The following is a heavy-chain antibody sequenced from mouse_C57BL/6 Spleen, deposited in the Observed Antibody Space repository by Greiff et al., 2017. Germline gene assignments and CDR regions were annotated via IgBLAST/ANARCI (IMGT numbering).Heavy chain of an antibody. V-gene: IGHV1-19*01. J-gene: IGHJ4*01. D-gene: IGHD3-2*02. CDR2: INPYHGGT. CDR3: ANSGAMDY. CDR1: GYTFTDYY. Sequence: EVQVVESGPVLVKPGASVKMSCKASGYTFTDYYMNWVKQSHGKSLEWIGVINPYHGGTSYNQKFKGKATLTVDKSSSTAYMELNSLTSEDSAVYYCANSGAMDYWGQGTSVTVSS.